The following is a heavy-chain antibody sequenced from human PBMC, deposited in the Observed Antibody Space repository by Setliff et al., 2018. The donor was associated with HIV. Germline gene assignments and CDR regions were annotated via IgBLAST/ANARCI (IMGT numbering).Heavy chain of an antibody. J-gene: IGHJ4*02. CDR1: GYKFTDYY. CDR3: TRDYAHYFDY. D-gene: IGHD3-16*01. CDR2: INPHSGDT. Sequence: ASVKVSCKPSGYKFTDYYMHWVRQAPGQGLEWMGRINPHSGDTNYAQKFQGRVTMTRDTSINTAYMELSRLRSDDTAAFYCTRDYAHYFDYWGQGTLVTVSS. V-gene: IGHV1-2*06.